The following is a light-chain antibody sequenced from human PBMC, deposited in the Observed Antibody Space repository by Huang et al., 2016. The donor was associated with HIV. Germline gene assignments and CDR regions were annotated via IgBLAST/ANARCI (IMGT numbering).Light chain of an antibody. CDR2: DAS. Sequence: DIQMTQSPSSLSASVGDRVTITCQASQDISNYLNWYQQKPGKAPKVLIYDASNVETGVPSRFSGSGSGTDFTCTISSLQPEDIATYYCQQYNNLPTFGPGTKVHIK. CDR1: QDISNY. V-gene: IGKV1-33*01. J-gene: IGKJ3*01. CDR3: QQYNNLPT.